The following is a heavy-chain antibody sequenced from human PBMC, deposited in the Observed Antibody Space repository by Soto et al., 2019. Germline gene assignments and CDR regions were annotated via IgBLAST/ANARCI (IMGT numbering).Heavy chain of an antibody. D-gene: IGHD2-8*01. Sequence: QVQLVESGGGVVQPGRSLRLSCAASGFTFSSYAMHWVRQAPGKGLEWVAVISYDGSNKYYADSVKGRFTISRDNSKNTLYLQMNSLRAEDTAVYYCARDGGSFGHCTNGVCMHFDYWGQGTLVTVSS. CDR1: GFTFSSYA. CDR2: ISYDGSNK. V-gene: IGHV3-30-3*01. J-gene: IGHJ4*02. CDR3: ARDGGSFGHCTNGVCMHFDY.